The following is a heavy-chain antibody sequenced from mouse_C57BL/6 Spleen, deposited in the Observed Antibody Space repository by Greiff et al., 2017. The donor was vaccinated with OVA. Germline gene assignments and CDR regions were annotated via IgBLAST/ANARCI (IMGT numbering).Heavy chain of an antibody. V-gene: IGHV3-6*01. J-gene: IGHJ3*01. CDR3: ASGGYYSNYAAWFAY. D-gene: IGHD2-5*01. CDR1: GYSITSGYY. Sequence: DVQLQESGPGLVKPSQSLSLTCSVTGYSITSGYYWNWIRQFPGNKLEWMGYISYDGSNNYNPSLKNRISITRDTSKNQFFLRLNSVTTEDTATYDCASGGYYSNYAAWFAYWGQGTLVTVSA. CDR2: ISYDGSN.